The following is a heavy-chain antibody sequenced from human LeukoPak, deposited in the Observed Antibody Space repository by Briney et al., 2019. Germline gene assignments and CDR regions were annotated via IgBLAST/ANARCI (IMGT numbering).Heavy chain of an antibody. J-gene: IGHJ4*02. CDR2: ISSSSSTI. CDR1: GFTFSSYA. D-gene: IGHD5-12*01. Sequence: PGRSLRLSCAASGFTFSSYAMHWVRQAPGKGLEWVSGISSSSSTIYYADSVKGRFTISRDNAKNSLYLQMNSLRAEDTAVYYCARDLLEGRWLLDLAFDYWGQGTLVTVSS. CDR3: ARDLLEGRWLLDLAFDY. V-gene: IGHV3-48*01.